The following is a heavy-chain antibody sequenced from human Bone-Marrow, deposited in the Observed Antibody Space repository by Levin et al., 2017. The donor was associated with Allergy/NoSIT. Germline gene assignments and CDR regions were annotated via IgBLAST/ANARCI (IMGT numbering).Heavy chain of an antibody. Sequence: GGSLRLSCAASGFTFSSYAMSWVRQAPGKGLEWVSAISGSGGSTYYADSVKGRFTISRDNSKNTLYLQMNSLRAEDTAVYYCAKDLGSSGYYYAADAFDIWGQGTMVTVSS. CDR1: GFTFSSYA. V-gene: IGHV3-23*01. CDR2: ISGSGGST. J-gene: IGHJ3*02. D-gene: IGHD3-22*01. CDR3: AKDLGSSGYYYAADAFDI.